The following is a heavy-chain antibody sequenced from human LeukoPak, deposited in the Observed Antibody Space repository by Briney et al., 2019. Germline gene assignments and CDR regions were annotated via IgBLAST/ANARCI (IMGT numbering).Heavy chain of an antibody. Sequence: GGSLRLSCAASGFTFSSYEMTWVRQAPGKGLEWVSNISSSDTTIHYADSVKGRFTISRDNSKNTLYLQMGSLRPEDMAVYYCARAPYSGSYSDYWGQGTLVTVSS. J-gene: IGHJ4*02. V-gene: IGHV3-48*03. CDR1: GFTFSSYE. CDR2: ISSSDTTI. D-gene: IGHD1-26*01. CDR3: ARAPYSGSYSDY.